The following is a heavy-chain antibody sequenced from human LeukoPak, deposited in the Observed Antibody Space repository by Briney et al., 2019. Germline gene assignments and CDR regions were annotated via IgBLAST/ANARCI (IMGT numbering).Heavy chain of an antibody. D-gene: IGHD3-10*01. CDR2: VNWNGGST. CDR1: GFTFDDYG. J-gene: IGHJ5*02. V-gene: IGHV3-20*04. CDR3: ARKNYYGSGSYYAPSEGINWFDP. Sequence: GGSLRLSCAASGFTFDDYGMSWVRQAPGKGLEWVSGVNWNGGSTGYADSVKGRFTISRDNAKNSLYLQMNSLRAEDTALYYCARKNYYGSGSYYAPSEGINWFDPWGQGTLVTVSS.